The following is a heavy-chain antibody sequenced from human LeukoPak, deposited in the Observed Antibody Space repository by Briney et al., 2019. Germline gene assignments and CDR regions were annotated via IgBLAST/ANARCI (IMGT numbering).Heavy chain of an antibody. J-gene: IGHJ4*02. V-gene: IGHV1-69*06. Sequence: SVKVSCKASGGTFSSYAISWVRQAPGQGLEWRGGIIPIFGTANYAQKFQGRVTITADKSTSTAYMELSSLRSEDTAVYYCGRARDGYNSFDYWGQGTLVTVSS. CDR2: IIPIFGTA. D-gene: IGHD5-24*01. CDR1: GGTFSSYA. CDR3: GRARDGYNSFDY.